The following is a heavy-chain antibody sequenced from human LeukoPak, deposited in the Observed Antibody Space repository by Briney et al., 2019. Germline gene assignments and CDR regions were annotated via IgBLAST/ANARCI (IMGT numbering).Heavy chain of an antibody. CDR1: GYTFTSYG. CDR3: ARGLYYDILTDYYHWYFDL. D-gene: IGHD3-9*01. Sequence: ASVKVSCKASGYTFTSYGISWVRQAPGQGLEWMGWISAYNGNTNYAQKLQGRVTMTTDTSTSTAYMELRSLRSDDTAVYYCARGLYYDILTDYYHWYFDLWGRGTLVTVSS. J-gene: IGHJ2*01. V-gene: IGHV1-18*01. CDR2: ISAYNGNT.